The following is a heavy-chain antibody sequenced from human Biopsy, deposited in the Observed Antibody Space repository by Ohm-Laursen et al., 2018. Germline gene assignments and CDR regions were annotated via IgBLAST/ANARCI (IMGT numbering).Heavy chain of an antibody. D-gene: IGHD3-22*01. CDR3: ARGDYFDSNGYFWFDP. V-gene: IGHV4-31*01. CDR2: IFNCANT. CDR1: GGSISSGGSY. J-gene: IGHJ5*02. Sequence: SQTLSLTCTVSGGSISSGGSYWSWIRQRPGKGLEWIGYIFNCANTYYNPSLKNLITISGDTSKNQFSLKLNSVTAADTAVYYCARGDYFDSNGYFWFDPWGQGTLVTVSS.